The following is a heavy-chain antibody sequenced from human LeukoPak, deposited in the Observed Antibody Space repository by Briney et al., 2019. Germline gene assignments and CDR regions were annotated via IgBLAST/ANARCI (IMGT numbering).Heavy chain of an antibody. CDR2: ISSSSTYI. V-gene: IGHV3-21*01. Sequence: GGSLRLSCAASGFTFSSYSINWVRQAPGKGLEWVSSISSSSTYIYYADSVKGRFTIPRDNAKNSLYLQMNSLRAEDTAVYYCAREASSGWSDSWGQGTLVTVSS. CDR1: GFTFSSYS. CDR3: AREASSGWSDS. D-gene: IGHD6-19*01. J-gene: IGHJ5*01.